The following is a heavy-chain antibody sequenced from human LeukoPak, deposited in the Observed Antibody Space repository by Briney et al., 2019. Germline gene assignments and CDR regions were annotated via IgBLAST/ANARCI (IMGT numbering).Heavy chain of an antibody. CDR2: INHSGST. D-gene: IGHD2-2*01. CDR3: AREARYCSSTSCPEGWFDP. J-gene: IGHJ5*02. Sequence: TSETLSLTCAVYGGSFSGYYWSWIRQPPGKGLEWIGEINHSGSTNYNPSLKSRVTISVDTSKNQFSLKLSSVTAADTAVYYCAREARYCSSTSCPEGWFDPWGQRTLVTVSS. V-gene: IGHV4-34*01. CDR1: GGSFSGYY.